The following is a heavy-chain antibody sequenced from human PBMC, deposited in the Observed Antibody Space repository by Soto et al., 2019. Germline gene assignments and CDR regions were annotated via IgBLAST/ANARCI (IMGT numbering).Heavy chain of an antibody. Sequence: QVQLVQSGAEVKKPGSSVKVSCKASGGTFSSYAISWVRQAPGQGLEWMGGIIPIFGTANYAQKFQGRVTLXADXSXVTADMELGSLSSEATAVYYCARERIAARPDWYFDLWGRGTLVTVSS. CDR1: GGTFSSYA. CDR3: ARERIAARPDWYFDL. V-gene: IGHV1-69*12. J-gene: IGHJ2*01. D-gene: IGHD6-6*01. CDR2: IIPIFGTA.